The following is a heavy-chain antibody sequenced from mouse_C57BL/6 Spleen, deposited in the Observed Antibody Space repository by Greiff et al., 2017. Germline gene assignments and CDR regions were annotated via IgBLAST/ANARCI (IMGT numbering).Heavy chain of an antibody. J-gene: IGHJ2*01. V-gene: IGHV1-20*01. CDR3: ASDDYFDY. Sequence: EVKVVESGPELVKPGDSVKISCKASGYSFTGYFMNWVMQSHGKSLEWIGRINPYNGDTFYNQKFKGKATLTVDKSSSTAHMELRSLTSEDSAVYYCASDDYFDYWGQGTTLTVSS. CDR1: GYSFTGYF. CDR2: INPYNGDT.